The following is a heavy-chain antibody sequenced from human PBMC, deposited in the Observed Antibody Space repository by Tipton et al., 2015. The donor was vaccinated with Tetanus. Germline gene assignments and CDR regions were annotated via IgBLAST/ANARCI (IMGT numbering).Heavy chain of an antibody. Sequence: GSLRLSCVASGFSFSTYWMSWVRQAPGKGLEWVSAVSGGGDSTYYADSVKGRFTISRDTSQNHLFLQMNSLKAEDTARYYCARDGSGSDFDYWGQGTLVTVSS. CDR2: VSGGGDST. J-gene: IGHJ4*02. CDR3: ARDGSGSDFDY. V-gene: IGHV3-23*01. D-gene: IGHD6-19*01. CDR1: GFSFSTYW.